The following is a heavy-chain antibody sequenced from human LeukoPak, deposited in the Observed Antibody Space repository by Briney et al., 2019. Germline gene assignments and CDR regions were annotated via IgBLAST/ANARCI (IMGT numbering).Heavy chain of an antibody. D-gene: IGHD6-19*01. CDR2: IKQGGSQK. CDR3: ASDRFSSGDF. CDR1: GFSFSNYW. Sequence: GGSLRLSCVVSGFSFSNYWMSWVRQAPGKGLEWVANIKQGGSQKNYVDSVKGRFTISRDNAKNSLYLQMNSLRAEDTAVYYCASDRFSSGDFWGQGTLVAVSS. J-gene: IGHJ4*02. V-gene: IGHV3-7*01.